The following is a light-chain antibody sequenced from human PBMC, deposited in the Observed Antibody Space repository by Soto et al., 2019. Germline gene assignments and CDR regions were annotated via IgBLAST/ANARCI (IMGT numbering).Light chain of an antibody. CDR2: GAS. V-gene: IGKV3-20*01. Sequence: EIVLTQSPATLSLSPGERATLSCRASQSVSSNYLAWYQQKPGQAPRLLIYGASSRATGIPDRFSGSGSGTDFTLTISRLEPEDFAVYYCQQYAGSRTFGQGTKVDIK. CDR1: QSVSSNY. J-gene: IGKJ1*01. CDR3: QQYAGSRT.